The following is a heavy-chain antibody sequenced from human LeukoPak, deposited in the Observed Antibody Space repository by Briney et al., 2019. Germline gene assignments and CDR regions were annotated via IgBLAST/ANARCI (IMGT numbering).Heavy chain of an antibody. CDR2: IHYSGST. Sequence: PSETLSHTCTVSGGSISSSNYYWGWIRQPPGKGLEWIGSIHYSGSTYYNPSLKSRVTVSVDTSKNQFTVNLSSVTAADTAVYYCTRHFGSGRDDYWGQGTLVTVSS. CDR3: TRHFGSGRDDY. V-gene: IGHV4-39*01. D-gene: IGHD3-10*01. CDR1: GGSISSSNYY. J-gene: IGHJ4*02.